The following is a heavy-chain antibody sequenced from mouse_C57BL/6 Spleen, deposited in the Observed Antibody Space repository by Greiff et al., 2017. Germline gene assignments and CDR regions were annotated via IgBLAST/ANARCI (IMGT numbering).Heavy chain of an antibody. Sequence: QVQLHHSFSYLMKPGASVKLSCKATGYTFTGYWIEWVKQRPGHGLEWIGEILPGSGSTNYNEKFKGKATFTADTSSNTAYMQLSSLTTEDSAIYYCARSGTAQADYYAMDYWGQGTSVTVSS. J-gene: IGHJ4*01. CDR3: ARSGTAQADYYAMDY. V-gene: IGHV1-9*01. CDR2: ILPGSGST. D-gene: IGHD3-2*02. CDR1: GYTFTGYW.